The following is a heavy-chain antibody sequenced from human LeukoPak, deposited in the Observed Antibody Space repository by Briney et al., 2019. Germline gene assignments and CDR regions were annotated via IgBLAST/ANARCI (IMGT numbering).Heavy chain of an antibody. CDR3: AREGGDAFDV. V-gene: IGHV6-1*01. J-gene: IGHJ3*01. CDR1: GDSVSSDSTA. CDR2: TYFRSKWYN. Sequence: SQTLSLTCALSGDSVSSDSTAWNWIRPSPSLGLEWLGRTYFRSKWYNDYAVSVKSRITINPDTSKNQLSLQLNSVAPEDSAVYYCAREGGDAFDVWGQGTMVTVSS. D-gene: IGHD1-26*01.